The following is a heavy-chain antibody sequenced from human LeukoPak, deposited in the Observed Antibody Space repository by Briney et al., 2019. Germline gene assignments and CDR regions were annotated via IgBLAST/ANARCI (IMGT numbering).Heavy chain of an antibody. CDR1: GGSMRNYF. D-gene: IGHD6-13*01. Sequence: SETLSLTCTVSGGSMRNYFWNWVRQPAGEGLEWIGRISTGGSTDYNPSLESRLTMSVDTSKNQFSLRLSSVTASDTAVYYCARDGSSSWPFDFWGQGTLVAVSS. CDR3: ARDGSSSWPFDF. CDR2: ISTGGST. J-gene: IGHJ4*02. V-gene: IGHV4-4*07.